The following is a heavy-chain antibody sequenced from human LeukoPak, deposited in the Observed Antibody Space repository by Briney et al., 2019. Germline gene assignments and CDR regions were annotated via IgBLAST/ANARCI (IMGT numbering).Heavy chain of an antibody. CDR2: ISAYNGNT. J-gene: IGHJ3*02. CDR1: GYTFTSYG. D-gene: IGHD3-9*01. V-gene: IGHV1-18*01. Sequence: ASVKVSCKASGYTFTSYGISWVRQAPGQGLEWMGWISAYNGNTNYAQKLQGRVTMTTDTPTSTAYMELRSLRSDDTAVYYCARDSPAPGLTGGIELDAFDIWGQGTMVTVSS. CDR3: ARDSPAPGLTGGIELDAFDI.